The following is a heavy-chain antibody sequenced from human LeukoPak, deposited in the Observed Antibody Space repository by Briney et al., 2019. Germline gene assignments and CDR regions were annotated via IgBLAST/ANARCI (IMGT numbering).Heavy chain of an antibody. Sequence: GGSLRLSCAASGFAFSSYEMNWVRQAPGKGLEWVSYISSSGSTIYYADSVKGRFTISRDNSKNTLYLQMNSLRAEDTAVYYCARDGPPTTVTTDYYYYYMDVWGKGTTVTVSS. CDR1: GFAFSSYE. D-gene: IGHD4-17*01. V-gene: IGHV3-48*03. CDR2: ISSSGSTI. CDR3: ARDGPPTTVTTDYYYYYMDV. J-gene: IGHJ6*03.